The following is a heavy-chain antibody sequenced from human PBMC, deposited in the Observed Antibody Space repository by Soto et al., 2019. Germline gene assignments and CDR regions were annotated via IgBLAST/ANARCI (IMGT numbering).Heavy chain of an antibody. J-gene: IGHJ4*02. V-gene: IGHV1-3*01. CDR3: AKSTTVPAAIAY. Sequence: ASVKVSCKVSGYTFTIYYMQWVRQAPGQRLEWMGWINAGNGNTKYSQKFQGRVTITRDTSASTAYMELSSLRSEDTAVYYCAKSTTVPAAIAYWGQGTLVTVSS. CDR1: GYTFTIYY. CDR2: INAGNGNT. D-gene: IGHD2-2*02.